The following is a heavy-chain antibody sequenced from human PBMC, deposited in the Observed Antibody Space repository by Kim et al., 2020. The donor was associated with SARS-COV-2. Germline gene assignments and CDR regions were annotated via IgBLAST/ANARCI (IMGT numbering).Heavy chain of an antibody. D-gene: IGHD3-9*01. CDR2: ISYDGSNK. Sequence: GGSLRLSCAASGFTFSSYAMHWVRQAPGKGLEWVAVISYDGSNKYYADSVKGRFTISRDNSKNTLYLQMNSLRAEDTAVYYCARAYYYFDWLLSVLDYWGQGTLVTVSS. V-gene: IGHV3-30*04. CDR1: GFTFSSYA. J-gene: IGHJ4*02. CDR3: ARAYYYFDWLLSVLDY.